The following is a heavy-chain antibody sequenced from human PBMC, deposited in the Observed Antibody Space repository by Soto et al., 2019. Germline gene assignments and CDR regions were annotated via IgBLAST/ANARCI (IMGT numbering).Heavy chain of an antibody. CDR1: GYTFTSYD. CDR2: MNPNSGNT. V-gene: IGHV1-8*01. CDR3: ARNLVVRLPSPWFDP. J-gene: IGHJ5*02. D-gene: IGHD2-8*02. Sequence: ASVKVSCKASGYTFTSYDINWVRQATGQGLEWMGWMNPNSGNTGYAQKFQGRVTMTRNTSISTAYMELSSLRSEDTAVFNCARNLVVRLPSPWFDPWAREPWSPSPQ.